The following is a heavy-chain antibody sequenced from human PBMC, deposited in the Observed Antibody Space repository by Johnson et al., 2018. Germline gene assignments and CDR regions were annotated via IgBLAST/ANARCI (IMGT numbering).Heavy chain of an antibody. D-gene: IGHD3-22*01. CDR1: GFTFSSYG. V-gene: IGHV3-33*05. Sequence: QVQLVQSGGGVVQPGRSLRLSCAASGFTFSSYGMQWVRQAPGKGLEWVAVISYDGRNKYYADSVKGRFTISRDNSKNSLYLQMNSLRAEDTAVYYCARDPRSGITMVVADAFDIWGQGTMVTVSS. J-gene: IGHJ3*02. CDR2: ISYDGRNK. CDR3: ARDPRSGITMVVADAFDI.